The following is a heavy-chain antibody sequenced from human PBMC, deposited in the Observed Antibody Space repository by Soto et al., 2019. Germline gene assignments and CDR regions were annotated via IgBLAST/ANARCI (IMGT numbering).Heavy chain of an antibody. CDR2: IFSNEVK. CDR1: GISLTAVRIG. V-gene: IGHV2-26*01. CDR3: ARTESTNRRPFYGMDV. Sequence: QVTLRYSGPVLVKPTETLTLTCTVSGISLTAVRIGVSWVRQPPGKALEWLAHIFSNEVKSYTTSLKRRLTIVRYTSKSQVVLTLSNVDPVDTANYYCARTESTNRRPFYGMDVWGQGTTVTVSS. D-gene: IGHD2-8*01. J-gene: IGHJ6*02.